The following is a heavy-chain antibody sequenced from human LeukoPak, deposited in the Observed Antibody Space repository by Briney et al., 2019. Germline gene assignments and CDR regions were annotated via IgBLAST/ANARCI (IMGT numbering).Heavy chain of an antibody. J-gene: IGHJ5*02. D-gene: IGHD6-13*01. CDR3: ARRGSSWYYPLGFDP. CDR2: INHSGST. V-gene: IGHV4-34*01. CDR1: GGSFSGYY. Sequence: SETLSLTCAVYGGSFSGYYWSWIRQPPGKGLEWIGEINHSGSTNYNPSLKSRVTISVDTSKNQFSLKLSSVTAADTAVYYCARRGSSWYYPLGFDPWGQRTLVTVSS.